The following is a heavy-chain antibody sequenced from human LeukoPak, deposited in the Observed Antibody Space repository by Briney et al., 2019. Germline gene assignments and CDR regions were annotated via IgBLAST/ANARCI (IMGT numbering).Heavy chain of an antibody. CDR2: ISASGLST. CDR3: AKDFGDFKTGMDA. CDR1: GFTVSSNY. J-gene: IGHJ6*02. Sequence: GGSLRLSCAASGFTVSSNYMNWVRQAPGKGLEWVSAISASGLSTYYADSVKSRLTISRDNSKNTLYLQMNSLRAEDTAIYYCAKDFGDFKTGMDAWGQGTTVTVSS. V-gene: IGHV3-23*01. D-gene: IGHD3-3*01.